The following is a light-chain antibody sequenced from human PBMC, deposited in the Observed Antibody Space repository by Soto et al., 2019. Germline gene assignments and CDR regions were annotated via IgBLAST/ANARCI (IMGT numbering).Light chain of an antibody. Sequence: EIVLTQSPGTLSLPPGQRATLSGRSSQSVSNNYLAWYQQKPGQAPRLLIYGASNRATGIPDRFSGRGSGTDFTLTISSLQPEDFATYYCQQSYSTPYTFGPGTKVDLK. V-gene: IGKV3-20*01. CDR3: QQSYSTPYT. CDR2: GAS. J-gene: IGKJ2*01. CDR1: QSVSNNY.